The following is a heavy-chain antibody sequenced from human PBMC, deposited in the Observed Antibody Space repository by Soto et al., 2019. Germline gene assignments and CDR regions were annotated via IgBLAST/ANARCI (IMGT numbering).Heavy chain of an antibody. CDR3: ARGSSSWNNWFGP. J-gene: IGHJ5*02. D-gene: IGHD6-13*01. CDR2: FIPAFGTA. CDR1: GGTYNNFP. V-gene: IGHV1-69*01. Sequence: QVQLVQSGAEAKKPGSSVKVSCKASGGTYNNFPISWVRQAPGQGLEWMGGFIPAFGTANYAQRFQGRVTITADESTRTAYMELSSLRSEDTAVYYCARGSSSWNNWFGPWGQGTLVTVSS.